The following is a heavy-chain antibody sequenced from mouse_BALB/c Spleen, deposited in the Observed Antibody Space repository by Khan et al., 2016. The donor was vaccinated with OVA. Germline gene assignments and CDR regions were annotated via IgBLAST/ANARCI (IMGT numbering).Heavy chain of an antibody. CDR2: IGPGSGST. V-gene: IGHV1S41*01. Sequence: DLVKPGASVKLSCKASGYTFTSYWINWIKQRPGQGLEWIGRIGPGSGSTSYNEMFTGKATLTVDTTSSTAYIQLSSLSSEDSAVYCCARANYYGSSLDAMDYWGQGTSVTVSS. CDR3: ARANYYGSSLDAMDY. J-gene: IGHJ4*01. D-gene: IGHD1-1*01. CDR1: GYTFTSYW.